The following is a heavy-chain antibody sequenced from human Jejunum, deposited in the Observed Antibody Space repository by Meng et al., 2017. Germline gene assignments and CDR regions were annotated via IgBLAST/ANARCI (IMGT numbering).Heavy chain of an antibody. CDR3: ARGELLWDY. J-gene: IGHJ4*02. Sequence: QVQLQEPGPGPVKPSQPRSLSCTVSGALISSGGDVWSWIRQPPGKGLEWIGYMDYRGSTFYNPSLKSRVTISVDTSKNQFSLKLSSVTAADTAVYFCARGELLWDYWGQGTLVTVSS. D-gene: IGHD2-2*01. CDR1: GALISSGGDV. V-gene: IGHV4-30-4*01. CDR2: MDYRGST.